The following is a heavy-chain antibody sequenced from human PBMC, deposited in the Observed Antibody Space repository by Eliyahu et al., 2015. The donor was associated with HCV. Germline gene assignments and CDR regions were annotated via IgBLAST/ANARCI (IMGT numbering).Heavy chain of an antibody. D-gene: IGHD3-10*01. J-gene: IGHJ5*02. CDR2: IYTSGNT. CDR3: ARGYLWFGDLSVWFDT. V-gene: IGHV4-61*02. Sequence: QVQLQESGPGLVKPSQTLSLTCTVSGGSITDNSYYWGWIRQPAGKXLEWIGHIYTSGNTKLNPSLKSRVTISMDTSKRQYSLNLSSVTAADTAVYYCARGYLWFGDLSVWFDTWGQGTLVTVSS. CDR1: GGSITDNSYY.